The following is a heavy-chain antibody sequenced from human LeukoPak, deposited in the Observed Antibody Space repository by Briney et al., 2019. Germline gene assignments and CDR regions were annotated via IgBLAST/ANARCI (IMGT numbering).Heavy chain of an antibody. CDR1: PDSTTSNF. CDR2: IHRSGST. CDR3: AREIVGGFNPGAY. D-gene: IGHD1-14*01. Sequence: PSETLSLTCIVSPDSTTSNFWSWVRQPPGKGLEWIGEIHRSGSTNYNPSLQSRVTISINRSKTQIALELSSVTAADTAVYYCAREIVGGFNPGAYWGQGTLVTVSS. J-gene: IGHJ4*02. V-gene: IGHV4-4*02.